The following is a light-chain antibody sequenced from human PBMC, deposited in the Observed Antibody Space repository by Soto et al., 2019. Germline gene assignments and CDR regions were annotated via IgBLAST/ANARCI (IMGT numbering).Light chain of an antibody. V-gene: IGLV1-40*01. CDR3: QSYDSSLSGWV. Sequence: QSVLTQPPSVSGAPGQRVTISCTGSSCNIGAGYDVHWYQQLPVTAPKLLIYGNSNRPSGVPDRFSGSKSGTSASLAITGLQAEDEADYYCQSYDSSLSGWVFGGGTKLTVL. J-gene: IGLJ3*02. CDR1: SCNIGAGYD. CDR2: GNS.